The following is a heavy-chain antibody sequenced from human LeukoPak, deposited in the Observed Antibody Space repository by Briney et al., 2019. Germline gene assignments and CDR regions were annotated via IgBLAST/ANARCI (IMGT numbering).Heavy chain of an antibody. CDR3: AKEYFWSGSGYYYYMDV. J-gene: IGHJ6*03. CDR2: ISGSGGST. Sequence: GGSLRLSCAASGFTFSSYAMSWVRQAPGKGLEWVSAISGSGGSTYYADSVKGRFTISRDNSKNTLYLQMNSLRAEDTAVYYCAKEYFWSGSGYYYYMDVWGKGTTVTVSS. D-gene: IGHD3-3*01. CDR1: GFTFSSYA. V-gene: IGHV3-23*01.